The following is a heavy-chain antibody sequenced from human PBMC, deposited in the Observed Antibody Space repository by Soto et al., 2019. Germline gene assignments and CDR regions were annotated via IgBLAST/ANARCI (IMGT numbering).Heavy chain of an antibody. J-gene: IGHJ1*01. CDR3: AKGVPGIAVAGTGYFQH. Sequence: GGSLRLSCAASGFTFSSYAMSWVRQAPGKGLEWVSGISGSGDSTYYADSVKGRFTISRDNSKNTLYLQMNSLRAEDTAIYYCAKGVPGIAVAGTGYFQHWGQGTLVTVS. CDR1: GFTFSSYA. V-gene: IGHV3-23*01. CDR2: ISGSGDST. D-gene: IGHD6-19*01.